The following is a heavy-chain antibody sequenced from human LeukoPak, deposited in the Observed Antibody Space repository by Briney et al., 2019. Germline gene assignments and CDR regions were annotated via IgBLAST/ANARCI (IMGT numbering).Heavy chain of an antibody. Sequence: PSETLSLTCTVPGGSISSYYWSWIRQPPGKGLEWIGYIYYSGSTNYNPSLKSRVTISVDTSKNQFSLKLSSVTAADTAVYYCARVRKEDYYDSSGYYYYFDYWGQGTLVTVSS. CDR1: GGSISSYY. CDR3: ARVRKEDYYDSSGYYYYFDY. D-gene: IGHD3-22*01. V-gene: IGHV4-59*01. CDR2: IYYSGST. J-gene: IGHJ4*02.